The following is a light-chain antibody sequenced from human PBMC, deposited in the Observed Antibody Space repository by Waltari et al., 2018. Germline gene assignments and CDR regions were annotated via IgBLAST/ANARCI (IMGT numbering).Light chain of an antibody. CDR1: KNIYTN. V-gene: IGKV1-39*01. CDR2: EAS. Sequence: DIQLTQSPPSLSASLGYTVTITCRASKNIYTNLNWYQGKPGKAPKVLSYEASTLKGGVPSRFSGSGLATDFTLTITNVQPEDFATYYCQETDVMPYTFGQGTKLEIK. CDR3: QETDVMPYT. J-gene: IGKJ2*01.